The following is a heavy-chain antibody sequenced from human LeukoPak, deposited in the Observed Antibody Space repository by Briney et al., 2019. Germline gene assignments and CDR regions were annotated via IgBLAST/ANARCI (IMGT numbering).Heavy chain of an antibody. Sequence: GGSLRLSCAASGFTFSSYSMNWVRQAPGKGLEWVSSIISSSSYIYYADSVKGRFTISRDNAKNSLYLQMNSLRAEDTAVYYCARSGIAAAGTGRFDPWGQGTLVTVSS. V-gene: IGHV3-21*01. J-gene: IGHJ5*02. CDR3: ARSGIAAAGTGRFDP. CDR1: GFTFSSYS. CDR2: IISSSSYI. D-gene: IGHD6-13*01.